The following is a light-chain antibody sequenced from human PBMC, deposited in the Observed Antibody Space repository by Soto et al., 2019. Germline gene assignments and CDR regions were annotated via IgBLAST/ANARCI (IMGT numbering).Light chain of an antibody. CDR3: QSYDSSMCGSV. V-gene: IGLV1-40*01. Sequence: QSVLTQPPSVSGAPGQRVTISCTGSSSNIGAGYDVHWYQQLPGTAPKLLIYGNSNRPSGVPDRFSGSKSGTSASLAITGLQDEDEADYYCQSYDSSMCGSVLGSRTKVTVL. J-gene: IGLJ1*01. CDR2: GNS. CDR1: SSNIGAGYD.